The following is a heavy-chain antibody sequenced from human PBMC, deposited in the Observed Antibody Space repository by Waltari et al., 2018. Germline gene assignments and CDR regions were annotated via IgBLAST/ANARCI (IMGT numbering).Heavy chain of an antibody. J-gene: IGHJ4*02. V-gene: IGHV4-34*01. CDR3: ARGRTGARVPFDY. Sequence: QVQLQQWGAGLLKPSETLSLTCAVYGGSFSGYYWSWIRQPPGKGLDWIGEINHSGSTNYNPSLKSRVTISVDTSKNQFSLKLSSVTAADTAVYYCARGRTGARVPFDYWGQGTLVTVSS. D-gene: IGHD7-27*01. CDR2: INHSGST. CDR1: GGSFSGYY.